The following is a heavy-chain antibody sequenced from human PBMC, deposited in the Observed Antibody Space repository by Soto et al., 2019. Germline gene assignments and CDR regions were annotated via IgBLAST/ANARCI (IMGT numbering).Heavy chain of an antibody. V-gene: IGHV1-46*01. D-gene: IGHD2-2*01. J-gene: IGHJ6*01. CDR3: AKLGYCVSTYCYTYGMDV. CDR1: GYSFTSYY. CDR2: INPTGGST. Sequence: ASVKVSCKASGYSFTSYYLHWVRQAPGQGLEWMGMINPTGGSTIYAQKFQGRVTMTRDTSTSTAYMELSSLRSEDTAVYYCAKLGYCVSTYCYTYGMDVWGQGTTVTVSS.